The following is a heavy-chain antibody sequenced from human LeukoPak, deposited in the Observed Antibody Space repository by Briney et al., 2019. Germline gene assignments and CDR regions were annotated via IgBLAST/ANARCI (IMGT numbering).Heavy chain of an antibody. V-gene: IGHV3-30*18. Sequence: GRSLRLSCVASGFTVGNYAMEWVRQAPGKGLGWVAGISYDGNNKSYADSMKGRFSLSRDNSKHTQYLQMNSLRAEDTAVYYCAKDQGTQLWIVLLDYWGQGTLVTVSS. CDR2: ISYDGNNK. CDR1: GFTVGNYA. J-gene: IGHJ4*02. D-gene: IGHD5-18*01. CDR3: AKDQGTQLWIVLLDY.